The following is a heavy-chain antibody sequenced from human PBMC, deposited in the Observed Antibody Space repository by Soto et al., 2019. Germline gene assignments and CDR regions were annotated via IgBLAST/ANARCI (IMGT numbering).Heavy chain of an antibody. Sequence: EVQLLESGGGSVQPGGSLRLSCAASGFTFSSYAMSWVRQAPGKGLEWVSGVSGSGGSTYCVDSVKGRFTISRDHSKNTLYLQMNSLRAEDTAVYYCAKDFGYNYGYDAFDIWGQGTMVTVSS. CDR2: VSGSGGST. V-gene: IGHV3-23*01. J-gene: IGHJ3*02. D-gene: IGHD5-18*01. CDR3: AKDFGYNYGYDAFDI. CDR1: GFTFSSYA.